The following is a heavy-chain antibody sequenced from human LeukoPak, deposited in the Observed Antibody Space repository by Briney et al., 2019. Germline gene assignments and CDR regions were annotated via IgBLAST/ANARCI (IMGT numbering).Heavy chain of an antibody. Sequence: SETLSLTCTVSGASISSSSYYWGWLRQPPGKGLEWIGSIYYSGSTYYNPSLKSRVTISVDTSKNQFSLKLSSVTAADTAVYYCARQGDSSGFDYWGQGTLVTVSS. CDR2: IYYSGST. J-gene: IGHJ4*02. CDR1: GASISSSSYY. CDR3: ARQGDSSGFDY. V-gene: IGHV4-39*01. D-gene: IGHD3-22*01.